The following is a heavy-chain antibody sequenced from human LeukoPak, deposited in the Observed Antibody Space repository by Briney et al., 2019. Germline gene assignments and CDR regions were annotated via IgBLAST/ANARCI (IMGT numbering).Heavy chain of an antibody. CDR1: GGSLRDHY. Sequence: SETLSLTCSVSGGSLRDHYWSWIRQVPGKGLEWIGEINDSGSTNYNPSLEGRVTLSVDTSKNQFSLKMRSVAAADTSIYYRARPYCSHGSCYHNFDYWGQGTLVTVSS. CDR3: ARPYCSHGSCYHNFDY. D-gene: IGHD2-15*01. V-gene: IGHV4-34*01. J-gene: IGHJ4*02. CDR2: INDSGST.